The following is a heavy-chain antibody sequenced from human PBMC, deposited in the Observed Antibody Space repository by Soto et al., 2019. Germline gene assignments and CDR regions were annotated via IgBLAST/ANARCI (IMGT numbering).Heavy chain of an antibody. J-gene: IGHJ4*02. V-gene: IGHV1-18*01. Sequence: QGQLVQSGAEVKKPGASVKVSCKASGYTFTSYGISWVRQAPGQGLEWMGWISAYNGNTNYAQKLQGRVTMTTDTTTRSAYMELRSLRSDDRAVYYCARDGCMSTGCRRGGFGYWGQGTLVTLSS. D-gene: IGHD2-2*01. CDR1: GYTFTSYG. CDR3: ARDGCMSTGCRRGGFGY. CDR2: ISAYNGNT.